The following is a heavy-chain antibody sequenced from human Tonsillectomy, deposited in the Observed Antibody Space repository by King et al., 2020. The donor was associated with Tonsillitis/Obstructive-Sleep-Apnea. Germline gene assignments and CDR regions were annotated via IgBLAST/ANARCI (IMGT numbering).Heavy chain of an antibody. CDR3: TTDRGAAAANYYYYYMDV. D-gene: IGHD6-13*01. CDR2: IKSKTDGGTT. CDR1: GFTFSNAW. V-gene: IGHV3-15*01. J-gene: IGHJ6*03. Sequence: VQLVESGGGLVKPGGSLRLSCAASGFTFSNAWMSWVRQAPGKGLEWVGRIKSKTDGGTTDYAAPVKGRFTISRDDSKNTLYLQMNSLKTEDTAVYYCTTDRGAAAANYYYYYMDVWGKGTTVTVSS.